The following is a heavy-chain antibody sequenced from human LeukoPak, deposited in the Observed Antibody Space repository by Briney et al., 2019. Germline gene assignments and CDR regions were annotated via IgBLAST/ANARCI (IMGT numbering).Heavy chain of an antibody. CDR1: GGSISSSSYY. J-gene: IGHJ4*02. V-gene: IGHV4-39*07. CDR2: IYYSGST. D-gene: IGHD3-3*01. CDR3: ARDTIFGVVRPRYYFDY. Sequence: SETPSLTCTVSGGSISSSSYYWGWIRQPPGKGLEWIGSIYYSGSTYYNPSLKSRVTISVDTSKNQFSLKLSSVTAADTAVYYCARDTIFGVVRPRYYFDYWGQGTLVTVSS.